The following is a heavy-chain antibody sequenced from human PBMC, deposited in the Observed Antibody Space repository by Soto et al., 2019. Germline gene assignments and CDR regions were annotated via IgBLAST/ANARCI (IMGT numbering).Heavy chain of an antibody. V-gene: IGHV3-21*06. Sequence: EGQLVESGGGLVKPGGSLRLSRAASGFIFTNYGMHWVRQAPGKGLEWVASISRTGDDVLYADSVKGRFSISRDNAKNSLSLQMSSLRVEDTSVYYCATDSLYSTTWYDYFDLWGQGTLVTVSS. D-gene: IGHD4-17*01. CDR3: ATDSLYSTTWYDYFDL. J-gene: IGHJ5*02. CDR1: GFIFTNYG. CDR2: ISRTGDDV.